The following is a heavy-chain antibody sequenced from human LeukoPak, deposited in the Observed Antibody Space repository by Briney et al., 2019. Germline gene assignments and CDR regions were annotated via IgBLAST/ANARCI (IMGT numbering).Heavy chain of an antibody. Sequence: SVKVSCKASGGTFSSYAISWVRQAPGQGLEWMGRIIPILGIANYAQKFQGRVTITADKSTSTAYMELSSLRSEDTAVYYCASADYGGNEYFQHWGQGTLVTVSS. V-gene: IGHV1-69*04. J-gene: IGHJ1*01. CDR1: GGTFSSYA. CDR2: IIPILGIA. CDR3: ASADYGGNEYFQH. D-gene: IGHD4-23*01.